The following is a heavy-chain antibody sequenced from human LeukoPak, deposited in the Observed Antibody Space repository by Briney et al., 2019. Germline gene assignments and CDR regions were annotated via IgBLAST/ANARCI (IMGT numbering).Heavy chain of an antibody. V-gene: IGHV3-30*04. CDR1: EFTFSSYA. CDR3: ARDGWGYSGYDYMGKIDY. CDR2: ISFDGLNR. D-gene: IGHD5-12*01. Sequence: GGSLRLSCAASEFTFSSYAIHWVRQTAGKGLEWVAGISFDGLNRYYADSVKGRFTISRDNSKNTLYLEMNTLRTEDTAVYYCARDGWGYSGYDYMGKIDYWGQGTLVTVSS. J-gene: IGHJ4*02.